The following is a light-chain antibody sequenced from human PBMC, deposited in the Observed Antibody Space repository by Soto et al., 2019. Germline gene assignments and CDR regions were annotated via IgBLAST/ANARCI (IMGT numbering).Light chain of an antibody. J-gene: IGKJ5*01. Sequence: DIVMTQSPDSLAVSLGERATINCTSSQTVLSSSNNRNYLACYQQKPGQSPKLLIYAASTLQSGVPSRFSGSRSGTDFTLTIISLHPEDVATYYCQQTFSAPSITFGQGTRLEIK. CDR3: QQTFSAPSIT. V-gene: IGKV4-1*01. CDR1: QTVLSSSNNRNY. CDR2: AAS.